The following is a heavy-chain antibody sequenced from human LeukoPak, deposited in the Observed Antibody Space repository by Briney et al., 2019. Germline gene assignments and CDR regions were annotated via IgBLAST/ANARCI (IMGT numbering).Heavy chain of an antibody. CDR1: GFTFSSYG. Sequence: GGTLRLSCAASGFTFSSYGMSWVRQAPGKGLEWVSYISSSSSTISYADSVKGRFTISRDNAKTSLYLQMNSLRAEDTAVYYCAREGQPGYYYYMDVWGKGTTVTVSS. CDR3: AREGQPGYYYYMDV. J-gene: IGHJ6*03. CDR2: ISSSSSTI. D-gene: IGHD1-14*01. V-gene: IGHV3-48*01.